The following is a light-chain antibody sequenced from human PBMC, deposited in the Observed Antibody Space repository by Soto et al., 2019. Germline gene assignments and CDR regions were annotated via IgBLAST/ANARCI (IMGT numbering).Light chain of an antibody. CDR1: QSVRSSY. CDR3: LQYGTSPRT. Sequence: EIVLTQSPGTLSLSPGERATLSCRASQSVRSSYLAWYQQKLGQAPRLLIYGVSNRATGMPDRFSGSGSGTDFTLTISRLESEDFAVYYCLQYGTSPRTFGQGTKVEIK. V-gene: IGKV3-20*01. CDR2: GVS. J-gene: IGKJ1*01.